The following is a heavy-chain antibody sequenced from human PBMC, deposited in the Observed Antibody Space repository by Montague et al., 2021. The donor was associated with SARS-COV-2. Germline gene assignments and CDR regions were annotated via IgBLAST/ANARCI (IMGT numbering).Heavy chain of an antibody. CDR3: ARVRYYGSGTPLGMDV. V-gene: IGHV4-34*01. D-gene: IGHD3-10*01. CDR2: INHSGST. Sequence: SETLSLTCAVYGGSFSGYYWSWIRQPPGKGLEWIGEINHSGSTNYNPSLKSRVTILVDTSKNQFSLKLSSVTAADTAVYYCARVRYYGSGTPLGMDVWGQGTTVTVSS. J-gene: IGHJ6*02. CDR1: GGSFSGYY.